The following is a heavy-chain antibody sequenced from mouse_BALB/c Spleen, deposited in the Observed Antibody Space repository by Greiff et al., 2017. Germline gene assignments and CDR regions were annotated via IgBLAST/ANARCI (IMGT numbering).Heavy chain of an antibody. CDR1: GFTFSDYG. CDR3: ARGGYYSAMDY. CDR2: ISNLAYSI. D-gene: IGHD2-3*01. J-gene: IGHJ4*01. V-gene: IGHV5-15*02. Sequence: EVMLVESGGGLVQPGGSRKLSCAASGFTFSDYGMAWVRQAPGKGPEWVAFISNLAYSIYYADTVTGRFTISRENAKNTLYLEMSSLRSEDTAMYYCARGGYYSAMDYWGQGTSVTVSS.